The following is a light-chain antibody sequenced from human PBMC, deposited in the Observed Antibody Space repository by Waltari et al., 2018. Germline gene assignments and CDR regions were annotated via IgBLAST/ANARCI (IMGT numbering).Light chain of an antibody. CDR1: SSDIGTYTY. CDR2: EVN. CDR3: SSYTGSNNLYV. Sequence: QSALTQPPSASGSPGQSVTISCTGTSSDIGTYTYVSWYQQSPGKAPKLLISEVNNRPSGVPDRFSGSKSGNTASLTVSGLQAEDEADYYCSSYTGSNNLYVFGTGTKVTVL. J-gene: IGLJ1*01. V-gene: IGLV2-8*01.